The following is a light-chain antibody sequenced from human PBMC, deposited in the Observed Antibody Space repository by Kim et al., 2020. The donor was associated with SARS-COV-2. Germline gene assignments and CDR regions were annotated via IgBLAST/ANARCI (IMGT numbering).Light chain of an antibody. CDR1: QSVTNRY. J-gene: IGKJ1*01. CDR3: QQYASSRT. Sequence: LATGERATLSRRASQSVTNRYLAWYQQKPGQAPRLLIYGASTRATGIPDRFSGSGSGTDFTLTISRLEPEDFAVYYCQQYASSRTFGQGTKVDIK. CDR2: GAS. V-gene: IGKV3-20*01.